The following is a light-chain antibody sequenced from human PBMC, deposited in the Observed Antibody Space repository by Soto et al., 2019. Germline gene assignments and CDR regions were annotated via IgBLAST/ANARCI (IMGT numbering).Light chain of an antibody. CDR1: QGLSTSY. V-gene: IGKV3-20*01. Sequence: EMGLRQFPGPLFWPPGKRPTLPCRPSQGLSTSYVVWYQQKPGQAPRPLIYAASRRATGIPDRFSGSGSATEYTLTISRLEPEDTAVYYCQQQGTFGQGTKLEIK. J-gene: IGKJ2*01. CDR3: QQQGT. CDR2: AAS.